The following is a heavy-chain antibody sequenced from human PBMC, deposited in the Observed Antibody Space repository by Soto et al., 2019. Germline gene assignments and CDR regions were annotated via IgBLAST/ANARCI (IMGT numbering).Heavy chain of an antibody. CDR3: ARGVVVPAATYYYYYYMDV. CDR2: INHSGGT. D-gene: IGHD2-2*01. J-gene: IGHJ6*03. CDR1: GGSFSGYY. V-gene: IGHV4-34*01. Sequence: QVQLQQWGAGLLKPSETLSLTCAVYGGSFSGYYWSWIRQPPEKGLEWIGEINHSGGTNSNPSLKSRVTISVDTSKNQFSLKLSSVTAADTAVYYCARGVVVPAATYYYYYYMDVWGKGTTVTVSS.